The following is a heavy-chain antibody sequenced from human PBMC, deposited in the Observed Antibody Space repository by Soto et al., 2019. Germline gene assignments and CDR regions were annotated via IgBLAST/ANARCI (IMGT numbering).Heavy chain of an antibody. CDR2: IYYSGST. D-gene: IGHD2-2*01. J-gene: IGHJ4*02. Sequence: QLQLQESGPGLVKPSETLSLTCTVSGGSISSSSYYWGWIRQPPGKGLEWIGSIYYSGSTYYNPSLKSRVTISVDTSKNQFSLKLSSVTAVDTAVYYCARQRGGYCSSTSCYGSDYWGQGTLVTVSS. CDR1: GGSISSSSYY. CDR3: ARQRGGYCSSTSCYGSDY. V-gene: IGHV4-39*01.